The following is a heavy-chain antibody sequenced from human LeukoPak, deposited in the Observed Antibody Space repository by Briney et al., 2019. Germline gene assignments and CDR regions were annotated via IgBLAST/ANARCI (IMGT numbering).Heavy chain of an antibody. V-gene: IGHV1-18*01. D-gene: IGHD2/OR15-2a*01. Sequence: ASVKLSCTASGYTFTCYGISWVWQPPAPGLGLMWWISVYNGNRNYAQKLQGRVTMTTDTSTSTDYMELRSLRSDDTAVYYCWRVEGFLWHRNWFDPWGQGTLVTVSS. CDR2: ISVYNGNR. CDR3: WRVEGFLWHRNWFDP. CDR1: GYTFTCYG. J-gene: IGHJ5*02.